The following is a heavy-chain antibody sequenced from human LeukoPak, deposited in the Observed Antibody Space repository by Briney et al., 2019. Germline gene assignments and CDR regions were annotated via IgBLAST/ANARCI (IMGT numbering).Heavy chain of an antibody. CDR3: ARGGPYDRSGLVDS. J-gene: IGHJ5*01. CDR2: ISWDGVTT. CDR1: GFTFSSYE. Sequence: GGSLRLSCAASGFTFSSYELNWVRQAPGKGLEWVSLISWDGVTTYYADSVKGRFTISRDNSKNSLYPQMNSLRIDDTALYYCARGGPYDRSGLVDSWGQGTLVTVSS. V-gene: IGHV3-43*02. D-gene: IGHD3-22*01.